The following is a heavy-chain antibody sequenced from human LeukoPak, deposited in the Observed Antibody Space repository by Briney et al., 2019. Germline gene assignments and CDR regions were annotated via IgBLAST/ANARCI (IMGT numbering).Heavy chain of an antibody. CDR2: ISSSSSYI. CDR3: ASESRGYSVY. J-gene: IGHJ4*02. CDR1: GFTFNNYA. V-gene: IGHV3-21*01. D-gene: IGHD3-10*01. Sequence: GGSLRLSCAASGFTFNNYAMNWVRQAPGKGLEWVSSISSSSSYIYYADSVKGRFTISRDNAKNSLYLQMNSLRAEDTAVYYCASESRGYSVYWGQGTLVSISS.